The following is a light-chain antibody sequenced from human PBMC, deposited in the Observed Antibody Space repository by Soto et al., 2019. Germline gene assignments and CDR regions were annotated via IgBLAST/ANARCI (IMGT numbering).Light chain of an antibody. V-gene: IGLV2-23*02. CDR2: EVN. CDR3: CSSVGSPTYV. J-gene: IGLJ1*01. CDR1: SSNVGSYKL. Sequence: QSVLTQPASVSGSPGQSITISCTGTSSNVGSYKLVSWYQQHPGKAPKLMIFEVNKRPSGVSNRFSGSKSGNTASLTISGLKVEDAADYYCCSSVGSPTYVFAHGTKGTV.